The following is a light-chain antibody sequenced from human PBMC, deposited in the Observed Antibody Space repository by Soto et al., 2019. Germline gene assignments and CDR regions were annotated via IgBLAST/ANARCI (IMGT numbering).Light chain of an antibody. CDR1: SSEVGGYNY. V-gene: IGLV2-11*01. J-gene: IGLJ2*01. CDR3: CSYAGSYTNVV. CDR2: DVS. Sequence: QSALTQPRSLSVAPGQSVGSSCTGTSSEVGGYNYVSWYQQYPDKAPKLMIYDVSKRPSGVPDRFSGSKSGNTASLTISGLRAEDEADYYCCSYAGSYTNVVFGGGTKLTVL.